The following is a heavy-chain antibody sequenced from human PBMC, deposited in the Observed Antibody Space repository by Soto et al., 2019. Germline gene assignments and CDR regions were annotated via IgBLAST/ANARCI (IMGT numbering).Heavy chain of an antibody. CDR1: GYTFTSYA. J-gene: IGHJ6*03. V-gene: IGHV1-3*01. Sequence: ASVKVSCKASGYTFTSYAMHWVRQAPGQRLEWMGWINAGNGNTKYSQKFQGRVTITRDTSASTAYMELSSLRSEDTAVYYCARDPRLYDYIWGSYRPYYMDVWGKGTTVTVSS. CDR2: INAGNGNT. CDR3: ARDPRLYDYIWGSYRPYYMDV. D-gene: IGHD3-16*02.